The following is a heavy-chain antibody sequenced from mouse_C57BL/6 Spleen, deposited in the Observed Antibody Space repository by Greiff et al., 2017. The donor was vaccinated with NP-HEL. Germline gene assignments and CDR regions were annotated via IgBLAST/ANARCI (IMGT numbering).Heavy chain of an antibody. CDR2: INPNNGGT. D-gene: IGHD3-2*02. CDR3: TRRGSGPTWFAY. J-gene: IGHJ3*01. V-gene: IGHV1-22*01. CDR1: GYTFTDYN. Sequence: VQLQQSGPELVKPGASVKMSCKASGYTFTDYNMHWVKQSHGKSLEWIGYINPNNGGTSYNQKFKGKATLTVNKSSSTAYMELRSLTSEDSAVYYCTRRGSGPTWFAYWGQGTLVTVSA.